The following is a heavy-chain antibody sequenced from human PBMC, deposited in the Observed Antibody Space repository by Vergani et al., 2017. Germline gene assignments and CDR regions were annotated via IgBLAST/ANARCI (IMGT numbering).Heavy chain of an antibody. CDR1: GYSVRSGYY. J-gene: IGHJ6*02. Sequence: QVALQELGPGLVKSSETLSLNCAVSGYSVRSGYYWGWIRQPPGRGLEWIGCVHRNGNTYYTSSLRSRATSSRDTSKNQSSLRLTSVTAADTAVYYCARKHISNYYDSSGYYYMGYYYGMDVWGQGTTVTVSS. CDR3: ARKHISNYYDSSGYYYMGYYYGMDV. V-gene: IGHV4-38-2*01. CDR2: VHRNGNT. D-gene: IGHD3-22*01.